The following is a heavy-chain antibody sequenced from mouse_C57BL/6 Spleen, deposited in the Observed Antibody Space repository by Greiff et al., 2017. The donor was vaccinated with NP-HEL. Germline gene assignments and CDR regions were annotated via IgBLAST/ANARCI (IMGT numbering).Heavy chain of an antibody. CDR2: ISGGGGNT. V-gene: IGHV5-9*01. Sequence: EVKVEESGGGLVKPGGSLKLSCAASGFTFSSYTMSWVRQTPEKRLEWVATISGGGGNTYYPDSVKGRFTISRDNAKNTLYLQMSSLRSEDTALYYCARHGSSAWYFDVWGTGTTVTVSS. J-gene: IGHJ1*03. CDR3: ARHGSSAWYFDV. CDR1: GFTFSSYT. D-gene: IGHD1-3*01.